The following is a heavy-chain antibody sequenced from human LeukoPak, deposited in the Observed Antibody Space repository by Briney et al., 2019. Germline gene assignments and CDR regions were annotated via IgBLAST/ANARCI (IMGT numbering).Heavy chain of an antibody. CDR3: ARTTWPTNRFDP. CDR1: GGSFSGYY. V-gene: IGHV4-34*01. D-gene: IGHD2/OR15-2a*01. Sequence: KPSETLSLTCAVYGGSFSGYYWSWIRQPPGKGLEWIGEINHSGSTNYNPSLKSRVTISVDTSKNQFSLKLSSVTAADTAVYYCARTTWPTNRFDPWGQGTLVTVSS. J-gene: IGHJ5*02. CDR2: INHSGST.